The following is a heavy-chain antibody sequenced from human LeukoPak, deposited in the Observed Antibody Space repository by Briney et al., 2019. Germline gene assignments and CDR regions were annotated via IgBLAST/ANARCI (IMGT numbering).Heavy chain of an antibody. CDR3: ATWGLHFDI. CDR2: INPNSDDT. CDR1: GYTFTDYQ. Sequence: ASVKVSCKASGYTFTDYQIHWVRQAPGQGLEWMGWINPNSDDTNYAQKFQDRVTMTRDKSISTAYMELSSLRSDDTAVYFCATWGLHFDIWGQGTMVIVAS. J-gene: IGHJ3*02. V-gene: IGHV1-2*02. D-gene: IGHD3-16*01.